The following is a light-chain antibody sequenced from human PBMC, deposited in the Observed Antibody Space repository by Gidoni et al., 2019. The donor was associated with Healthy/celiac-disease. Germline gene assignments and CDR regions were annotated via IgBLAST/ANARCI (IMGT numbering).Light chain of an antibody. CDR3: QQYYSTPWT. J-gene: IGKJ1*01. V-gene: IGKV4-1*01. CDR2: WAS. Sequence: DIVMTQSPDSLAVSLGERATINCKSSQSVLYSSNNKNDLAWYQQKPGQPPKLLIYWASTRESGGPDRFSGSGSGTEFTLTISSRQAEDVAVYYCQQYYSTPWTFGLGTKVEIK. CDR1: QSVLYSSNNKND.